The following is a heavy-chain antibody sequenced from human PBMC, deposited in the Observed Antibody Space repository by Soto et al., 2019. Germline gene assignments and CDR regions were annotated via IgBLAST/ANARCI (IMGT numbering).Heavy chain of an antibody. CDR1: GYTFTSYA. CDR2: INPSGGST. V-gene: IGHV1-46*03. J-gene: IGHJ4*02. D-gene: IGHD3-10*01. Sequence: ASVKVSCKASGYTFTSYAMHWVRQAPGQGLEWMGIINPSGGSTSYAQKFQGRVTMTRDTSTSTVYMELSSLRSEDTAVYYCARVCITMVRGVITENQFDYWGQGTLVTVSS. CDR3: ARVCITMVRGVITENQFDY.